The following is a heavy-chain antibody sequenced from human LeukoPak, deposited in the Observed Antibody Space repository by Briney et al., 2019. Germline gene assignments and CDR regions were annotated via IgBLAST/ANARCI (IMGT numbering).Heavy chain of an antibody. J-gene: IGHJ4*02. CDR2: ISSSSDTI. Sequence: GGSLRLSRAASGFTFSSYSMNWVRQAPGKGLEWVSYISSSSDTIYYADSVKGRFTISRDNAKNSLFLQMNSLRDEDTSVYYCARAVTVVTRGGLVFDYWGQGTLVTVSS. CDR3: ARAVTVVTRGGLVFDY. CDR1: GFTFSSYS. V-gene: IGHV3-48*02. D-gene: IGHD2-21*02.